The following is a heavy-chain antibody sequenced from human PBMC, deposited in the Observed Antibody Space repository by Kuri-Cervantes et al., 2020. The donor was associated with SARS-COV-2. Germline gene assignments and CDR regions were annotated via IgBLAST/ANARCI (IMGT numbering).Heavy chain of an antibody. J-gene: IGHJ6*02. D-gene: IGHD3-22*01. CDR2: SIHMFATV. V-gene: IGHV1-69*13. Sequence: AAQVTCKASGGTFSNFAITWVRQAPGQGLEWMGGSIHMFATVNYAQKSQDRVTITADESTSTAYMEQNSLRSADSAVYYFQGSSGYYSGPNYYYDVEVWGQGTTVTVSS. CDR1: GGTFSNFA. CDR3: QGSSGYYSGPNYYYDVEV.